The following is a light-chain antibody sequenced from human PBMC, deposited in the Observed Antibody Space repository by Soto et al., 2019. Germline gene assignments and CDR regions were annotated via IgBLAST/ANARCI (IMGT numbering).Light chain of an antibody. Sequence: IVFAQFPAPLSLSPGERAPPSCRASQSVSSYLAWYQQKPGQAPRLLIYDASNRATGIPDRFSGSGSGTDFTLTISRLEPEDFGMFYCQQYGSSPPTFGQGTKVDIK. CDR1: QSVSSY. CDR3: QQYGSSPPT. CDR2: DAS. V-gene: IGKV3-20*01. J-gene: IGKJ1*01.